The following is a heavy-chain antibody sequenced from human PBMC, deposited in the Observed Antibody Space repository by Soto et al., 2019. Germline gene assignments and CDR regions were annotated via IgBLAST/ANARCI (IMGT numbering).Heavy chain of an antibody. Sequence: GGSLRLSCAASGFTFITYSMSWVRQAPGKGLEWVSYISSSSTIYYADSVKGRFTISRDNAKNSLYLQMNSLRDEDTAVYYCAARRYYGSGTYYNPWGQGTLVTV. CDR3: AARRYYGSGTYYNP. V-gene: IGHV3-48*02. CDR1: GFTFITYS. D-gene: IGHD3-10*01. J-gene: IGHJ5*02. CDR2: ISSSSTI.